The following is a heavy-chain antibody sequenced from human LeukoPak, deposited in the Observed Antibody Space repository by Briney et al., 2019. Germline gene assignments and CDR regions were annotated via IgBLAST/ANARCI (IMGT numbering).Heavy chain of an antibody. Sequence: NSGGSLRLSCAASGFSFSTYAISWVRQAPGKGLEWVSCISTTSSYIFYADSVRGRFTISRDNAKNSLYLQMDSLRAEDTAVYYCARKPAAHPNNWFDPWGQGTLVTVSS. D-gene: IGHD2-2*01. CDR2: ISTTSSYI. CDR3: ARKPAAHPNNWFDP. CDR1: GFSFSTYA. V-gene: IGHV3-21*01. J-gene: IGHJ5*02.